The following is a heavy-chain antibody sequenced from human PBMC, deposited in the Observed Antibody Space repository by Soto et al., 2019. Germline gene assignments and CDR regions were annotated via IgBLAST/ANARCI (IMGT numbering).Heavy chain of an antibody. J-gene: IGHJ5*02. CDR2: INTDGSNT. CDR1: GLTFNRYW. D-gene: IGHD2-15*01. CDR3: AREFCSGGNCYTYYFDP. Sequence: GGSLRLSCAASGLTFNRYWMHWVRHPPGKGLVWVSHINTDGSNTNYADSVKGRFTISRDNAKSTLFLQMNSLRDEDTAVYYCAREFCSGGNCYTYYFDPWGQGIPVTVSS. V-gene: IGHV3-74*01.